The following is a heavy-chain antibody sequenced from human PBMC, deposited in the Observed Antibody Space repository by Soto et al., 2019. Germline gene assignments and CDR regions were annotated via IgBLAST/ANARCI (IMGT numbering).Heavy chain of an antibody. D-gene: IGHD6-13*01. Sequence: SETLSLTCTVSGGSISGYYWSWIRQPPGKGLEWIGYISYSGSTNYNPSLKSRVTISLDTSKNQFSLKLGSVTAADTAVYYCARVAYSSSWNPFDYWGQGTLVTVSS. CDR3: ARVAYSSSWNPFDY. CDR2: ISYSGST. V-gene: IGHV4-59*01. CDR1: GGSISGYY. J-gene: IGHJ4*02.